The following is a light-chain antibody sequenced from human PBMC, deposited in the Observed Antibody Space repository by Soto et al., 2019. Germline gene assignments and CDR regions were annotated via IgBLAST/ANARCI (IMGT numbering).Light chain of an antibody. CDR2: KAS. CDR3: QQLESYPST. Sequence: IHMTHSPSTLSASVLYRVTITCLASQSISSWLAWYQQKPGKAPKLLIYKASSLESGVPSRFSGSGSGTEFTLTISSLQPEDFATYYCQQLESYPSTFGGGTKVDI. J-gene: IGKJ4*01. V-gene: IGKV1-5*03. CDR1: QSISSW.